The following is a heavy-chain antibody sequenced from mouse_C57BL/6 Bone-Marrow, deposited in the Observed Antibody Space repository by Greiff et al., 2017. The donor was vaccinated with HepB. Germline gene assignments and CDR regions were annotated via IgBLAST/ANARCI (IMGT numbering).Heavy chain of an antibody. CDR2: IDPETGGT. D-gene: IGHD2-2*01. V-gene: IGHV1-15*01. Sequence: QVQLQQSGAELVRPGASVTLSCKASGYTFTDYEMHWVKQTPVHGLEWIGAIDPETGGTAYNQKFKGKAILTADKSSSTAYMELRSLTSEAAAVYYGTGRGWLRRCGYGGQGTTLAVSA. CDR3: TGRGWLRRCGY. CDR1: GYTFTDYE. J-gene: IGHJ2*01.